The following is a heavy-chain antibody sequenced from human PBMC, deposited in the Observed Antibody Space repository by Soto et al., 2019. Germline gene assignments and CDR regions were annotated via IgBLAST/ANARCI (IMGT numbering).Heavy chain of an antibody. CDR2: IKSQIDGGTT. J-gene: IGHJ4*02. D-gene: IGHD4-17*01. Sequence: GGSLRLSCAASGFTFSNAWMTWVRQAPGKGLEWVGRIKSQIDGGTTDYAAPVKGRFAISRDGSKNTLYLQMDGLKTEDTAVYYCITPRYGGNPGLLDYWGQGTLVTVSS. CDR3: ITPRYGGNPGLLDY. CDR1: GFTFSNAW. V-gene: IGHV3-15*07.